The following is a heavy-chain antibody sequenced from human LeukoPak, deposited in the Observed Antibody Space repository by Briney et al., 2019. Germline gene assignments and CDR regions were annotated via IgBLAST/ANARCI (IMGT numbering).Heavy chain of an antibody. V-gene: IGHV1-2*02. J-gene: IGHJ3*02. CDR2: INPNSGGT. D-gene: IGHD1-26*01. CDR3: ARDVGATPGAFDI. Sequence: ASVKVSRKASGYTFTGYYMHWVRQAPGQGLEWMGWINPNSGGTNYAQKFQGRVTMTRDTSISTAYMELSRLSSVTAADTAVYYCARDVGATPGAFDIWGQGTMVTVSS. CDR1: GYTFTGYY.